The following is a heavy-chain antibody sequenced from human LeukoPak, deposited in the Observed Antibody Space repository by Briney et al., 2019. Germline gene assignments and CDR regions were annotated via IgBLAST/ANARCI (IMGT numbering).Heavy chain of an antibody. CDR3: AKPYSIVVVPAAS. CDR1: GFTFSSYA. J-gene: IGHJ4*02. D-gene: IGHD2-2*01. Sequence: GGSLRLSCAASGFTFSSYAMSWVRQAPGKGLEWVSAISGSGGSTYYADSVKGWFTISRDNSKNTLYLQMNSLRAEDTAVYYCAKPYSIVVVPAASWGQGTLVTVSS. V-gene: IGHV3-23*01. CDR2: ISGSGGST.